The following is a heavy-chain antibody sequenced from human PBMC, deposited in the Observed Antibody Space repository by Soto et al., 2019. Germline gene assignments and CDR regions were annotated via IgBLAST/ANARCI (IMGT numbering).Heavy chain of an antibody. CDR3: ARSGSGSGCL. CDR2: IYYTGNT. J-gene: IGHJ4*02. CDR1: GGSVSSGRYY. V-gene: IGHV4-61*01. D-gene: IGHD6-19*01. Sequence: SETLSLTCTVSGGSVSSGRYYWSWSRQPPGKGLEWIGYIYYTGNTKYNPSLKSRVTISVDTSKNQFSLRLSSMTAADTAVYYCARSGSGSGCLGGQGTLVTVSS.